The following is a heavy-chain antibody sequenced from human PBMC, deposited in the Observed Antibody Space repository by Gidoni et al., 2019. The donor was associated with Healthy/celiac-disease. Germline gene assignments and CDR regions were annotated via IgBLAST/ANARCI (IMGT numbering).Heavy chain of an antibody. CDR1: GGSISSGGYY. J-gene: IGHJ5*02. CDR3: ARGISADPGIAAAGRRSNWFDP. CDR2: IYYSGST. Sequence: VQLQESGPGLVKPSQTLSLTCTVSGGSISSGGYYWNWIRQHPGKGLEWIGYIYYSGSTYYNPSLKSLVTISVDTSKNQFSLKLSSVTAADTAVYYCARGISADPGIAAAGRRSNWFDPWGQGTLVTVSS. V-gene: IGHV4-31*01. D-gene: IGHD6-13*01.